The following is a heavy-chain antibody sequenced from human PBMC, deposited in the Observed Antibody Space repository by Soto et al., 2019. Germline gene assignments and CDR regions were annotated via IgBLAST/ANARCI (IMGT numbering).Heavy chain of an antibody. Sequence: GGSLRLSCAASGFTFSSYDMHWVRQATGKGLEWVSAIGTAGDTYYPGSVKGRFTISRENAKNSLYLQMNSLRAGDTAVYYCAREGEYSSSSGGPYGMDVWGQGTTVTVSS. D-gene: IGHD6-6*01. CDR2: IGTAGDT. J-gene: IGHJ6*02. CDR3: AREGEYSSSSGGPYGMDV. V-gene: IGHV3-13*01. CDR1: GFTFSSYD.